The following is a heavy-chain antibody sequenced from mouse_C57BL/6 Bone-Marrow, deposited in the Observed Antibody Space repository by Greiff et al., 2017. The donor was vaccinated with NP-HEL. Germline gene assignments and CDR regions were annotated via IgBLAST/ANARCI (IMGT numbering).Heavy chain of an antibody. CDR3: ALLRRGSWFAY. CDR2: IDPENGDT. D-gene: IGHD2-12*01. J-gene: IGHJ3*01. Sequence: VQLQQSGAELVRPGASVKLSCTASGFNIKDDYMHWVKQRPEQGLEWIGWIDPENGDTEYASKFQGKATLTADTSSTTAYLQLSSLTSEDTAVYYCALLRRGSWFAYWGQGTLVTVSA. CDR1: GFNIKDDY. V-gene: IGHV14-4*01.